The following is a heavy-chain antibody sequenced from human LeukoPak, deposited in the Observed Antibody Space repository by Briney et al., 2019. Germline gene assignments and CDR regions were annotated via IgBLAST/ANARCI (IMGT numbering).Heavy chain of an antibody. CDR1: GYTFAGYY. Sequence: ASVKVSCKASGYTFAGYYMHWVRQAPGQGLEWMGWINPNSGGTNCAQKFQGRVTMTRDTSISTAYMELSRLRSDDTAVYYCARADIVVVTALDYWGQGTLVTVSS. D-gene: IGHD2-21*02. J-gene: IGHJ4*02. CDR3: ARADIVVVTALDY. V-gene: IGHV1-2*02. CDR2: INPNSGGT.